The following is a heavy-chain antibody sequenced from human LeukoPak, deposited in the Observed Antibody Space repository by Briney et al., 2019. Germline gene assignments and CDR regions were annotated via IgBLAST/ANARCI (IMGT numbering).Heavy chain of an antibody. J-gene: IGHJ4*02. CDR2: ISSSSTYI. CDR1: GFTSSSYN. V-gene: IGHV3-21*04. Sequence: PGGSLRLSCAASGFTSSSYNMNWVRQAPGKGLEWVSSISSSSTYIYYADSVKGRFTISRDNAKNSLYLQMNSLRAEDTAVYYCARAPYDILTGYSPYYFDYWGQGTLVTVSS. D-gene: IGHD3-9*01. CDR3: ARAPYDILTGYSPYYFDY.